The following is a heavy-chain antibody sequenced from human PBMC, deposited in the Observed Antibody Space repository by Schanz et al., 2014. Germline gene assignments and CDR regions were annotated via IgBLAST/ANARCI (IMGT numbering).Heavy chain of an antibody. CDR3: AREEGWGIAAAGPKHYYYGMDV. J-gene: IGHJ6*02. V-gene: IGHV3-66*01. Sequence: EGQLAESGGGLVQPGGSLRLSCAVSGFTVSSNHMSWVRQAPGTGLEWVSVIYSGIGAYYADSVKDRFTVSRDNSKNTLYLQMNSLRAEDTAVYYCAREEGWGIAAAGPKHYYYGMDVWGQGTTVTVSS. CDR2: IYSGIGA. D-gene: IGHD6-13*01. CDR1: GFTVSSNH.